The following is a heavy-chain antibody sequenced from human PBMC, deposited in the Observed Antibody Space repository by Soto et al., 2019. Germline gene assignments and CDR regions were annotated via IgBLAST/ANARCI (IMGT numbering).Heavy chain of an antibody. Sequence: PGGSLRLSCAASGFSFSSYAMTWARQAPGKGLEWVSVISGSGGSTYYADSVKGRFTISRDNSKNTLYLQMNSLRAEDTAVYYCAKASGWELLESFDFWGQGTLVTGSS. CDR1: GFSFSSYA. CDR3: AKASGWELLESFDF. D-gene: IGHD1-26*01. CDR2: ISGSGGST. V-gene: IGHV3-23*01. J-gene: IGHJ4*02.